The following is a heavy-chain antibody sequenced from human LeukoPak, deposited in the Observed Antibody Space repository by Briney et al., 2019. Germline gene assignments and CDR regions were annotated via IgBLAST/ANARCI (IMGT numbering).Heavy chain of an antibody. J-gene: IGHJ5*02. CDR2: INAGNGNT. D-gene: IGHD3-9*01. CDR1: GYTFTSYA. Sequence: ASVKVSCKASGYTFTSYAMHWVRQAPGQRLEWMGWINAGNGNTKYSQKFQGRVTITRDTSAGTAYMELSSLRSEDTAVYYCARGDILTGYALKFDPWGQGTLVTVSS. V-gene: IGHV1-3*01. CDR3: ARGDILTGYALKFDP.